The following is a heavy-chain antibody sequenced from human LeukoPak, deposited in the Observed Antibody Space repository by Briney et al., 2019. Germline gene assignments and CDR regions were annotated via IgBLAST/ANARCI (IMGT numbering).Heavy chain of an antibody. CDR3: ARVFDSGSQAYFYYMDV. Sequence: SETLSLTCTVSGGSISSITYYWGWIRQPPGKGLEWVGHMYYRGNTFYNPSLKSRVTISVDTSKNQFSLKLRSVTAADTAVYYCARVFDSGSQAYFYYMDVWGKGTTVTIFS. D-gene: IGHD3-10*01. V-gene: IGHV4-39*07. J-gene: IGHJ6*03. CDR1: GGSISSITYY. CDR2: MYYRGNT.